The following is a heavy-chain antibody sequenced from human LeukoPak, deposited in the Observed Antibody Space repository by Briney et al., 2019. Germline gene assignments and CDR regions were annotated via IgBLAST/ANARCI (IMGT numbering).Heavy chain of an antibody. CDR1: GGSLSGYY. Sequence: PSETLSLTCSFTGGSLSGYYWSWIRQPPGKGLEWMGELNRRGSPHYSPSLKSRVTISVDTSKDQFSLKLSSVTAADTAVYYCARGASVTVTTPQTDGYYYYMDVWGKGTTVTVTS. CDR2: LNRRGSP. D-gene: IGHD4-17*01. V-gene: IGHV4-34*01. J-gene: IGHJ6*03. CDR3: ARGASVTVTTPQTDGYYYYMDV.